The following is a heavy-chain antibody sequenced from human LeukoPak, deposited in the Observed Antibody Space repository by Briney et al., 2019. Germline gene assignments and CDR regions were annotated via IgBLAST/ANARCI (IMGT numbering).Heavy chain of an antibody. CDR2: IYTSGST. CDR1: GGSITSDY. V-gene: IGHV4-4*07. Sequence: SETLSVTCTVSGGSITSDYWTWIRQPAGKGLEWIGRIYTSGSTNYNPSLKSRVSMSVDTSKNQFSLKLSSVTAADTAVYYCARYPQSDAFDIWGQGTMVTVSS. J-gene: IGHJ3*02. CDR3: ARYPQSDAFDI.